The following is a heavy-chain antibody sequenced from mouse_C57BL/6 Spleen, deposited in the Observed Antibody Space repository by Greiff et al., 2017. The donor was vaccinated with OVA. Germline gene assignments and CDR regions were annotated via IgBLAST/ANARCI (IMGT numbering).Heavy chain of an antibody. V-gene: IGHV1-50*01. CDR1: GYTFTSYW. CDR3: ARKRRDYGSSYENAMDY. D-gene: IGHD1-1*01. J-gene: IGHJ4*01. Sequence: QVQLRQPGAELVKPGASVKLSCKASGYTFTSYWMQWVKQRPGQGLEWIGEIDPSDSYTNYNQKFKGKATLTVDTSSSTAYMQLSSLTSEDSAVYYCARKRRDYGSSYENAMDYWGQGTSVTVSS. CDR2: IDPSDSYT.